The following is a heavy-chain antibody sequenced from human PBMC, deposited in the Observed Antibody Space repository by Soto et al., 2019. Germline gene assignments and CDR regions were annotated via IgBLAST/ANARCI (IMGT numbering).Heavy chain of an antibody. V-gene: IGHV1-69*13. CDR3: ARDKVATGYYYGMDV. CDR1: GGTFSSYA. J-gene: IGHJ6*02. CDR2: IIPIFGTA. D-gene: IGHD5-12*01. Sequence: ASVKVSCKASGGTFSSYAISWVRQAPGQGLEWMGGIIPIFGTANYAQKFQGRVTITADESTSTAYMELSRLRSEDTAVYYCARDKVATGYYYGMDVWGQGTTLTVSS.